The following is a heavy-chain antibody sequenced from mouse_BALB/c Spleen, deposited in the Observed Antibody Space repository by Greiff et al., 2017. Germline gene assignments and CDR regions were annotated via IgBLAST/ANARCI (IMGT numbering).Heavy chain of an antibody. J-gene: IGHJ3*01. CDR2: IDPFNGGT. CDR3: ASITTATEGFAY. V-gene: IGHV1S135*01. CDR1: GYSFTSYY. D-gene: IGHD1-2*01. Sequence: EVQLVESGPELMKPGASVKISCKASGYSFTSYYMHWVKQSHGKSLEWIGYIDPFNGGTSYNQKFKGKATLTVDKSSSTAYMHLSSLTSEDSAVYYCASITTATEGFAYWGQGTLVTVSA.